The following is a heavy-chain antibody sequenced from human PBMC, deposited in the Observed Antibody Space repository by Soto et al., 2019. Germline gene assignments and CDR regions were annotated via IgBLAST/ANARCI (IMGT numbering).Heavy chain of an antibody. Sequence: SLRLSCAASGFTFSSYGMHWVRQAPGKGLEWVAVISYDGSNKYYADSVKGRFTISRDNSKNTLYLQMNSLRAEDTAVYYCAKVILIRYYDSSGTNYFDYWGQGTLVTVSS. CDR3: AKVILIRYYDSSGTNYFDY. V-gene: IGHV3-30*18. CDR2: ISYDGSNK. CDR1: GFTFSSYG. J-gene: IGHJ4*02. D-gene: IGHD3-22*01.